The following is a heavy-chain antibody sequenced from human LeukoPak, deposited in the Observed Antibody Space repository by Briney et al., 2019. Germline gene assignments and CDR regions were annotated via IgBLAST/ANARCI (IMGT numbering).Heavy chain of an antibody. CDR1: GYSFTSYW. D-gene: IGHD3-9*01. CDR3: ARHSENDILTGYYSYYYYGMDV. V-gene: IGHV5-51*01. Sequence: GESLKISCKGSGYSFTSYWIGWVRQLPGKGLEWMGIIYPGDSDTRYSSSFQGQVTISADKSISTAYLQWSSLKASDTAMYYCARHSENDILTGYYSYYYYGMDVWGQGTTVTVSS. CDR2: IYPGDSDT. J-gene: IGHJ6*02.